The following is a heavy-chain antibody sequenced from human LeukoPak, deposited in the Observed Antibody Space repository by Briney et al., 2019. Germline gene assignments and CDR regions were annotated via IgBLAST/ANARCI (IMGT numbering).Heavy chain of an antibody. CDR1: GYTFTSYY. V-gene: IGHV1-46*01. CDR3: ARAPEDALDY. Sequence: ASVKVSCKASGYTFTSYYIHWVRQAPGEGLEWMGIINPSGGSTSYAQKFQGRVTMTRDMSTSTVYMELSSLRSEDTAVYYCARAPEDALDYWGQGTLVTVSS. CDR2: INPSGGST. J-gene: IGHJ4*02.